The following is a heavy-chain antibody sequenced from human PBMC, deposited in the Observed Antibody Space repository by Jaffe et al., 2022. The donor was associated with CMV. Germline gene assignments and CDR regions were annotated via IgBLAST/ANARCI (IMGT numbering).Heavy chain of an antibody. Sequence: EVQLLESGGGLVQPGGSLRLSCAASGFTFSSYAMSWVRQAPSKGLEWVSSVSAGVSGAYYADSVKGRFTISRDNSKNTLYLQMNSLRAEDTAVYYCAKMGGSYYDSWGQGTLVTVSS. CDR2: VSAGVSGA. D-gene: IGHD3-22*01. V-gene: IGHV3-23*01. CDR3: AKMGGSYYDS. J-gene: IGHJ4*02. CDR1: GFTFSSYA.